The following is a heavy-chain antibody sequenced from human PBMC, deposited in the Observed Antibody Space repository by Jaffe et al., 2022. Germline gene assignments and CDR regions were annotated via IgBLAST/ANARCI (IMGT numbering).Heavy chain of an antibody. D-gene: IGHD3-9*01. J-gene: IGHJ6*03. CDR3: ARWGYHATGYYYYMDV. Sequence: EVQLVESGGGLVQPGGSLRLSCAASGFTFSSYDMHWVRQATGKGLEWVSAIGTAGDTYYPGSVKGRFTISRENAKNSLYLQMNSLRAGDTAVYYCARWGYHATGYYYYMDVWGKGTTVTVSS. V-gene: IGHV3-13*01. CDR2: IGTAGDT. CDR1: GFTFSSYD.